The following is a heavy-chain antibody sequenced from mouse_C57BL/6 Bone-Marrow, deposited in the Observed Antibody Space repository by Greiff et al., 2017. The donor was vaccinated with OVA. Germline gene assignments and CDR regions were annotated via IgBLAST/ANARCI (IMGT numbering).Heavy chain of an antibody. V-gene: IGHV1-64*01. J-gene: IGHJ2*01. D-gene: IGHD1-1*01. CDR3: ARWYYGSRYYFDY. Sequence: QVQLQQSGAELVKPGASVKLSCKASGYTFTSYWMHWVKQRPGQGLEWIGMIHPNSGSTNYNEKFKSKATLTVDKSSSTAYMQLSSLTSEDSAVYYCARWYYGSRYYFDYWGQGTTLTVSS. CDR1: GYTFTSYW. CDR2: IHPNSGST.